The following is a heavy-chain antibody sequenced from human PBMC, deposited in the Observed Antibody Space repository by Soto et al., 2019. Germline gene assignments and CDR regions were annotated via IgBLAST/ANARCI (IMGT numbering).Heavy chain of an antibody. CDR1: GGSFSGYY. Sequence: SETLSLTCAVYGGSFSGYYWSWIRQPPGKGLEWIGEINHSGSTNYNPSLKSRVTISVDTSKNQFSLKLSSGTAADTAVYYCAFGGGYDSAFDIWGQGTMVTVSS. CDR3: AFGGGYDSAFDI. J-gene: IGHJ3*02. V-gene: IGHV4-34*01. CDR2: INHSGST. D-gene: IGHD5-12*01.